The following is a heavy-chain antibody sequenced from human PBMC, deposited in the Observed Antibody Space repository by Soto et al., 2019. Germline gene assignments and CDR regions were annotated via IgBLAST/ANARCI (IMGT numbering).Heavy chain of an antibody. Sequence: SETLSLTCAVSVDSISRGYHWAWIRQPPGKGLEWVASIYHSGTTYYNPSLTSRVTISVDTSKNQFSLKVNSVTAADSAVYFCARSHSVGYYPYCGQGILVPVSP. CDR3: ARSHSVGYYPY. D-gene: IGHD2-2*03. CDR2: IYHSGTT. V-gene: IGHV4-38-2*01. J-gene: IGHJ4*02. CDR1: VDSISRGYH.